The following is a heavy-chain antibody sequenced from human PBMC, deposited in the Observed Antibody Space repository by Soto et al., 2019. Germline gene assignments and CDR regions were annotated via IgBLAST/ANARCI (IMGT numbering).Heavy chain of an antibody. CDR1: GFTFSSYA. CDR3: AKSHYYDSSGYYFRGYFDY. J-gene: IGHJ4*02. D-gene: IGHD3-22*01. V-gene: IGHV3-23*01. Sequence: GGSLRLSCAASGFTFSSYAMSWVRQAPGKGLEWVSAISGSGGSTYYADSVKGRFTISRDNSKNTLYLQMNSLRAEDTAVYYCAKSHYYDSSGYYFRGYFDYWGQGTLVTVSS. CDR2: ISGSGGST.